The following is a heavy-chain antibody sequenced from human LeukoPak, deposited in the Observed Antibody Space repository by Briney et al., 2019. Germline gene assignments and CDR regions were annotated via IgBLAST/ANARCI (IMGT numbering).Heavy chain of an antibody. CDR1: GFTFSSYA. CDR3: ASLARLGFDY. V-gene: IGHV3-23*01. J-gene: IGHJ4*02. Sequence: GGSLRLSCAASGFTFSSYAMSWVRQAPGKGLEWVSAISGSGGSTYHADSVKGRFTISRDNAKNSLYLQMNSLRAEDTAVYYCASLARLGFDYWGQGTLVTVSS. CDR2: ISGSGGST. D-gene: IGHD3-16*01.